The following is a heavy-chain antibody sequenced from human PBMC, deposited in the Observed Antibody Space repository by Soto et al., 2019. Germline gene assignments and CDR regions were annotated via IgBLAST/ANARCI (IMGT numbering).Heavy chain of an antibody. D-gene: IGHD2-15*01. J-gene: IGHJ3*01. CDR2: ISCGGCSI. Sequence: EVQLLESGGGLVQPGGSLRLSCAASGFTFSSYAMSWVRQAPGKGLEWVADISCGGCSIYYADSVKGRFTISRDNSKNTVYLKMSSRRGEVRDLYYCVNDADCSVVSFGDSRPVFAFWGKGTVVTVSS. CDR3: VNDADCSVVSFGDSRPVFAF. V-gene: IGHV3-23*01. CDR1: GFTFSSYA.